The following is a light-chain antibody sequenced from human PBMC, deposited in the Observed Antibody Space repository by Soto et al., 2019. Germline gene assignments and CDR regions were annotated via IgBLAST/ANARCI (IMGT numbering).Light chain of an antibody. Sequence: QSVLTQRPSASGTPGQRVTISCSGNSPNIGTNYVNWYQKLPGTAPKLLIHTNNQRPSGVPDRFSGSKSGTSASLAISGLRSEDEADYYCATWDASLSGGVFGGGTKLTVL. CDR1: SPNIGTNY. CDR2: TNN. CDR3: ATWDASLSGGV. V-gene: IGLV1-47*02. J-gene: IGLJ3*02.